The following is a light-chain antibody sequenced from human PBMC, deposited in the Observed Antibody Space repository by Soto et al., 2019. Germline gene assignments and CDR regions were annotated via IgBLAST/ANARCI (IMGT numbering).Light chain of an antibody. CDR1: RSISNY. Sequence: DIQMTQSPSSLSASVGDTVTIACRASRSISNYLNWYQQKPGRAPNLLISGASTLQRGVPSRFSGSGSGTTFTLTITSLQPDDFAIYFCQQSYTAPITFGPGTKVEIK. V-gene: IGKV1-39*01. J-gene: IGKJ3*01. CDR3: QQSYTAPIT. CDR2: GAS.